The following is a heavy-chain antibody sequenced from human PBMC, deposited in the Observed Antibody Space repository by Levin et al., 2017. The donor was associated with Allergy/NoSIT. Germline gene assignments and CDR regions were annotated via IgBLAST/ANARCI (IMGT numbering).Heavy chain of an antibody. CDR3: ARKAAAAGMSLDS. Sequence: QTLSLTCTFSGFSLSTSGMCVSWIRQPPGKALEWLARIDWDDDKYFSTSLKTRLTISKDTSKNQVVLTMTDMDPVDTATYYCARKAAAAGMSLDSWGQGTLVTVSS. CDR1: GFSLSTSGMC. D-gene: IGHD6-13*01. J-gene: IGHJ4*02. CDR2: IDWDDDK. V-gene: IGHV2-70*11.